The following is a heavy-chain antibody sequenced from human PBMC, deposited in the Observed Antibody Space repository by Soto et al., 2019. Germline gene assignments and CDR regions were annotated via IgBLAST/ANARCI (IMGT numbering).Heavy chain of an antibody. D-gene: IGHD6-19*01. J-gene: IGHJ1*01. CDR3: ARVYYRGAVAGPHYFQH. V-gene: IGHV1-18*01. Sequence: QVQLVQSGAEVKKPGASVKVSCKASGYTFTSYGISWVRQAPGQGLEWMGWISAYNGNTNYAQKLQGRVTMTTDTSTSKAYMELRSLRSDDTAVYYCARVYYRGAVAGPHYFQHWGQGTLVTVSS. CDR2: ISAYNGNT. CDR1: GYTFTSYG.